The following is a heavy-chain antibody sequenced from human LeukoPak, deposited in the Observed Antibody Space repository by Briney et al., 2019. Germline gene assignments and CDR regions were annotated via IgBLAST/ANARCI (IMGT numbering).Heavy chain of an antibody. CDR3: ARRVHDYVWGSYRYNWFDP. J-gene: IGHJ5*02. CDR1: GGSFSGYY. V-gene: IGHV4-34*01. D-gene: IGHD3-16*02. CDR2: IHHSGST. Sequence: SETLSLTCAVYGGSFSGYYWSWIRQPPGKGLEWIGEIHHSGSTNYNPSLKSRVTISVDTSKNQFSLKLSSVTAADTAVYYCARRVHDYVWGSYRYNWFDPWGQGTLVTVSS.